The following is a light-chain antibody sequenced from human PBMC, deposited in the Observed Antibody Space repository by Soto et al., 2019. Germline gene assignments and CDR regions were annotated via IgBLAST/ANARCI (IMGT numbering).Light chain of an antibody. CDR2: AAS. CDR3: QHYNSYSEA. Sequence: IRMTQSPSSLSASVGDRVTTTCRASQSISSYLNWYQQKPGKAPKLLIYAASSLQSGVPSRFSGSGSGTDFTLTISSLQPDDFATYYCQHYNSYSEAFGQGTKVDIK. CDR1: QSISSY. J-gene: IGKJ1*01. V-gene: IGKV1-39*01.